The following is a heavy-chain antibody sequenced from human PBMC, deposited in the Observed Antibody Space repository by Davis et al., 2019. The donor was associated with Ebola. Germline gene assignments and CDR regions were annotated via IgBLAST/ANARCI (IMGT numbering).Heavy chain of an antibody. Sequence: GESLKISCAASGFTFSDYYMSWIRQAPGKGLEWVSYISSSSSYTNYADSVKGRFTISRDNAKNSLYLQMNSLRAEDTAVYYCATGYSSGWYKHGRFDPWGQGTLVTVSS. CDR2: ISSSSSYT. V-gene: IGHV3-11*06. J-gene: IGHJ5*02. CDR3: ATGYSSGWYKHGRFDP. CDR1: GFTFSDYY. D-gene: IGHD6-19*01.